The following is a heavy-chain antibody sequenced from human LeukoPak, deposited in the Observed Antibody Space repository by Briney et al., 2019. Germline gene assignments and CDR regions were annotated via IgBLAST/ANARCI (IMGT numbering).Heavy chain of an antibody. Sequence: PGGSLRLSCAASGFTFSSYAMSWVRQAPGKGLEWVSVIYSGGSTFHADSVKGRFTISRDDSKNTLYLQMNSLRAEDTAMYYCARSLQPGYNSLDYWGQGTLVTVSS. CDR3: ARSLQPGYNSLDY. CDR2: IYSGGST. D-gene: IGHD5-12*01. V-gene: IGHV3-66*01. CDR1: GFTFSSYA. J-gene: IGHJ4*02.